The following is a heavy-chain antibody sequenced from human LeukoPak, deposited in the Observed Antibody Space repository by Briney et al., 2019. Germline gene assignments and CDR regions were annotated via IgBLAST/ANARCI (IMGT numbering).Heavy chain of an antibody. CDR2: IYYSGST. CDR3: AREGGPYRPLDY. V-gene: IGHV4-59*12. Sequence: SETLSLTCSVSGGSISSYYWSWIRQPPGKGLEWIGYIYYSGSTNYNPSLKSRVTISVDTSKNQFSLKLSSVTAADTAVYYCAREGGPYRPLDYSGQGTLVTVSS. J-gene: IGHJ4*02. CDR1: GGSISSYY.